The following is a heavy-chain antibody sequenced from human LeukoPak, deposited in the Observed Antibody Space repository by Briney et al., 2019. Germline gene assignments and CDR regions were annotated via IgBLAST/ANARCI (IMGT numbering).Heavy chain of an antibody. V-gene: IGHV3-53*01. J-gene: IGHJ3*02. D-gene: IGHD3-22*01. Sequence: SGGSLRLSCAASGFTASSNYMSWVRQAPGKGLEWVSVIYSGGSTYYADSVKGRFTISRDNSKNTLYLQMNSLRAEDTAVYYCARDRRDYYDSSGYYQGAFDIWGQGTMVTVSS. CDR1: GFTASSNY. CDR3: ARDRRDYYDSSGYYQGAFDI. CDR2: IYSGGST.